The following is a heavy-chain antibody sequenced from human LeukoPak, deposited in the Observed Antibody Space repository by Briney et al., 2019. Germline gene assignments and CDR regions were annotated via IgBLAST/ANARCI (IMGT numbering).Heavy chain of an antibody. CDR1: GFTVSSNY. J-gene: IGHJ6*02. CDR2: IHSGGST. V-gene: IGHV3-53*04. Sequence: GGSLRLSCAASGFTVSSNYMSWVRQAPGKGLEWVSVIHSGGSTYYADSVKGRFTISRHNSKNTLYLQMNSLRAEDTAVYYCARDPFGVPGGMDVWGQGTTVTVSS. D-gene: IGHD3-3*01. CDR3: ARDPFGVPGGMDV.